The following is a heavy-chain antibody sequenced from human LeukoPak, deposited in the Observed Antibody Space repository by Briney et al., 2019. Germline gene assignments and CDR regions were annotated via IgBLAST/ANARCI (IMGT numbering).Heavy chain of an antibody. J-gene: IGHJ4*02. CDR1: GGSFSGYY. CDR3: ATQAGCSSTSCYKGGYFDY. V-gene: IGHV4-34*01. D-gene: IGHD2-2*02. CDR2: INHSGST. Sequence: PSETLSLTCAVYGGSFSGYYWSWIRQPPGKGQEWIGEINHSGSTNYNPSLKSRVAISVDTSKNQFSLKLSSVTAADTAVYYCATQAGCSSTSCYKGGYFDYWGQGTLVTVSS.